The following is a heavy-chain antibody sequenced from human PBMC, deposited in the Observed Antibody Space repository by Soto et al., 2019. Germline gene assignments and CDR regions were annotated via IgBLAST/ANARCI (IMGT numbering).Heavy chain of an antibody. CDR2: ISGSGGST. CDR3: AKGSGSYYHAPFYFDY. D-gene: IGHD3-10*01. CDR1: GFTFSSYA. J-gene: IGHJ4*02. V-gene: IGHV3-23*01. Sequence: GGSLRLSCAASGFTFSSYAMSWVRQAPGKGLEWVSAISGSGGSTYYADSVKGRFTISRDNSKNTLYLQMNSLRAEDTAVYYCAKGSGSYYHAPFYFDYWGQGTLVTVSS.